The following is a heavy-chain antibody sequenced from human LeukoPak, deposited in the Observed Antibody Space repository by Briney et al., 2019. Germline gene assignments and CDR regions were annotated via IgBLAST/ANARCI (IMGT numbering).Heavy chain of an antibody. Sequence: GGSLRLSCAASGFTFSSYGMHWVRQAPGKGLEWVAFIRYDGSNKYYADSVKGRFTISRDNSKSTLYLPMNRLRAEYTAVYYCAKDYSKTSYYGSGTYYRPKWFDPWGQGTLVTVSS. CDR2: IRYDGSNK. V-gene: IGHV3-30*02. J-gene: IGHJ5*02. D-gene: IGHD3-10*01. CDR1: GFTFSSYG. CDR3: AKDYSKTSYYGSGTYYRPKWFDP.